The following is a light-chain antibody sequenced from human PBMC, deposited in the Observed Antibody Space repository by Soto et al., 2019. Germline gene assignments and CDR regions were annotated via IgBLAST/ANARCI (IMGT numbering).Light chain of an antibody. Sequence: DIQMTQSPSTLSASVVDRVTITCRASQTISSWLAWYQQKPGKAPKLLIYKASNLEGGVPSRFSGSGSGTEFNITISSLQPDDFATYYCQQYNTYPLTFGGGTTVEIK. J-gene: IGKJ4*01. CDR1: QTISSW. CDR2: KAS. CDR3: QQYNTYPLT. V-gene: IGKV1-5*03.